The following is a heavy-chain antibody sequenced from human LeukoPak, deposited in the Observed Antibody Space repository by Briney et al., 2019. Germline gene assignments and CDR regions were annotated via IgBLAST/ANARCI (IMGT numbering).Heavy chain of an antibody. V-gene: IGHV1-2*02. CDR1: GYTFTGYY. Sequence: ASVKVSCKASGYTFTGYYMHWVRQAPGQGLEWMGWINPNSGGTNYAQKFQGRVTMTRDTSISTAYMELSRLRSDDTAVYYCARAVLDPAAAEKYYYYYYYMDVWGKGTTVTVSS. D-gene: IGHD6-13*01. CDR3: ARAVLDPAAAEKYYYYYYYMDV. CDR2: INPNSGGT. J-gene: IGHJ6*03.